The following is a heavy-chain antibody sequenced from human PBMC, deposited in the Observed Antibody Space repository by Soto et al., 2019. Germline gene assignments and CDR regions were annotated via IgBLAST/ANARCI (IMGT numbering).Heavy chain of an antibody. CDR1: GFTFSSYA. V-gene: IGHV3-23*01. CDR3: AKDSVTTSWYSQPLYFFDY. Sequence: EVQLLESGGGLEQPGGSLRLSCAASGFTFSSYAMSWVRQAPGKGLEWVSAISNTGGSTYSADSVKGRFTISRDNSKNTLYLQMNSLRVEDTAIYYCAKDSVTTSWYSQPLYFFDYWGRGTLVAVSS. J-gene: IGHJ4*02. CDR2: ISNTGGST. D-gene: IGHD6-13*01.